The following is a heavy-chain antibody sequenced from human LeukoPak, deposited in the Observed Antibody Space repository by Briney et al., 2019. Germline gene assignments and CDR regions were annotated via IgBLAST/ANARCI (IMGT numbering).Heavy chain of an antibody. CDR2: INHSGSTT. Sequence: PSETLSLTCAVYGESFSGYYWNWIRQPPGKGLEWIGEINHSGSTTNHNPSLKSRVTMSVDTSKNQFSLKMTSVTAADTAVYYCARKSGYARDYWGQGTLVTVSS. CDR3: ARKSGYARDY. D-gene: IGHD5-12*01. V-gene: IGHV4-34*01. J-gene: IGHJ4*02. CDR1: GESFSGYY.